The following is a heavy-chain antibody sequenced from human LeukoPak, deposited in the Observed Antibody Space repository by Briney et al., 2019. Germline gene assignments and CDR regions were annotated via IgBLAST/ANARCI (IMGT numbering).Heavy chain of an antibody. CDR2: IKQDGSEK. V-gene: IGHV3-7*01. D-gene: IGHD3-10*01. CDR3: ARDSEELYYYGSGSFDY. J-gene: IGHJ4*02. Sequence: PGGSLRLSCAASGFTFSSYWMSWVRQAPGKGLEWVANIKQDGSEKYYVDSVKGRFTISRDNAKNSLYLQMNSLRAEDTAVYYCARDSEELYYYGSGSFDYWGQGTLVTVSS. CDR1: GFTFSSYW.